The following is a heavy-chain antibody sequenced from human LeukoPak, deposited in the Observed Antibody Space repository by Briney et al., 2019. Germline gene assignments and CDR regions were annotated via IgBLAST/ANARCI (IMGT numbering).Heavy chain of an antibody. CDR1: GFTFTGYA. V-gene: IGHV3-23*01. CDR3: GRTHFWSAYYTGGAYCYFDY. D-gene: IGHD3-3*01. J-gene: IGHJ4*02. Sequence: GGSLRLSCAASGFTFTGYAMSWVRQAPGKGLEWVSTISGSDGSTYYADSVKGRFTISRDNSKNTLYLQMNSLRAEDTAIYYCGRTHFWSAYYTGGAYCYFDYWGQGTLVTVSS. CDR2: ISGSDGST.